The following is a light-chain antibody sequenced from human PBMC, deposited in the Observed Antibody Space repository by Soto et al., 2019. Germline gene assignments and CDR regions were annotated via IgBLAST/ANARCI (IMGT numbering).Light chain of an antibody. Sequence: EIVLTQSPGTLSLSPGERVTLSCRASQSVSSSYLAWYQQKPGQAPRLHIYGASTRATGIPDRFSGSGSGTDFTLTISRLEPEDFAVYYCQQYGSSPRTFGQGTKVDIK. CDR3: QQYGSSPRT. J-gene: IGKJ1*01. V-gene: IGKV3-20*01. CDR1: QSVSSSY. CDR2: GAS.